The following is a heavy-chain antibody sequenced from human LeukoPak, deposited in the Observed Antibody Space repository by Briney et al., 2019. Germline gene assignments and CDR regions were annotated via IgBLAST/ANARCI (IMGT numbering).Heavy chain of an antibody. CDR3: ARDMGIAVAGSFQH. D-gene: IGHD6-19*01. V-gene: IGHV4-59*12. CDR1: GGSISSYY. J-gene: IGHJ1*01. Sequence: PSETLSLTCTVSGGSISSYYWSWIRQPPGKGLEWIGYIYYSGSTNYNPSLKSRVTISVDTSKNQFSLKLSSVTAADTAVYYCARDMGIAVAGSFQHWGQGTLVTVSS. CDR2: IYYSGST.